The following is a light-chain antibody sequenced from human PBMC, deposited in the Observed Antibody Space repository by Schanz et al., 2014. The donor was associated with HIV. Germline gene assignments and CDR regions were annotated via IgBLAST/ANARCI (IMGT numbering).Light chain of an antibody. J-gene: IGLJ1*01. CDR1: SSDVGGYNY. Sequence: QSALTQPASVSGSPGQSITISCTGTSSDVGGYNYVSWYQQHPGKAPKLMIYDVSNRPSGVSNRFSGSKSGNTASLTISGLQAEDEADYYCNSYSHSNTDVFGSGTKLTVL. CDR2: DVS. V-gene: IGLV2-14*01. CDR3: NSYSHSNTDV.